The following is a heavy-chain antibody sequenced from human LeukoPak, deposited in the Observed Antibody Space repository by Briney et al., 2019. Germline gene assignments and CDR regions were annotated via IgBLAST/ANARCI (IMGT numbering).Heavy chain of an antibody. CDR3: ARDQTGFYCSSTSCPLDY. Sequence: GGSLRLSCAASGFTFGSYSMNWVRQAPGKGLEWVSSISSSSSYIYYADSVKGRFTISRDNAKNSLYLQMNSLRAEDTAVYYCARDQTGFYCSSTSCPLDYWGQGTLVTVSS. CDR1: GFTFGSYS. J-gene: IGHJ4*02. CDR2: ISSSSSYI. D-gene: IGHD2-2*01. V-gene: IGHV3-21*01.